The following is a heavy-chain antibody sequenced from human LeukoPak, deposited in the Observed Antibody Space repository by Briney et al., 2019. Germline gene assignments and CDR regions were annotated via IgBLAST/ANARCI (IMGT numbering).Heavy chain of an antibody. CDR3: ARVYGYLIDY. D-gene: IGHD5-18*01. Sequence: GASVKVSCKASGYTFTGYYMHWVRQAPGQGLEWMGWISAYNGNTNYAQKLQGRVTMTRDMSTSTVYMELSSLRSEDTAVYYCARVYGYLIDYWGQGTLVTVSS. CDR1: GYTFTGYY. V-gene: IGHV1-18*04. J-gene: IGHJ4*02. CDR2: ISAYNGNT.